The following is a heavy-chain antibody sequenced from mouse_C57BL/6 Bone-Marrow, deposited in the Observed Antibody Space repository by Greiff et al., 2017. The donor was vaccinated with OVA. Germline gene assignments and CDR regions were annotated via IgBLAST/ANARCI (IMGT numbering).Heavy chain of an antibody. Sequence: VQLQQPGAELVMPGASVKLSCKASGYTFTSYWMHWVKQRPGQGLAWIGEIDPSDSYTNYHQKFKGKSTLTVDKSSSTAYMQLSSLTSEDSAVYYCARLIYGSSYGYAMDYWGQGTSVTVSS. V-gene: IGHV1-69*01. J-gene: IGHJ4*01. CDR3: ARLIYGSSYGYAMDY. D-gene: IGHD1-1*01. CDR1: GYTFTSYW. CDR2: IDPSDSYT.